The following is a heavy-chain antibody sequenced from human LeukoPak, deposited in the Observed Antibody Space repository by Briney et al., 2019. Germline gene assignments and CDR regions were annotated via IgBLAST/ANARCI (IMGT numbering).Heavy chain of an antibody. J-gene: IGHJ4*02. V-gene: IGHV3-23*01. Sequence: GGSLRLSCAPSGFTFSNYAKGWVRQAPGKGLEWVSAIRGRGGSTYYADSVKGRFTISRDNSKNTLYQQMNSLRAADTAVYYCGKVQPTMVTSALDYWAQGILVTVSS. CDR1: GFTFSNYA. D-gene: IGHD4-17*01. CDR3: GKVQPTMVTSALDY. CDR2: IRGRGGST.